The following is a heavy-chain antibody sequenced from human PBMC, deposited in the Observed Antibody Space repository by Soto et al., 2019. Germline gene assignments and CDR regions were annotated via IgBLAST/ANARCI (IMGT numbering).Heavy chain of an antibody. D-gene: IGHD2-2*01. J-gene: IGHJ4*02. Sequence: VQSGAXVXXXGASXXVSXXVSXYXLTELXXHWVXQXXXXXXXXMGGFDPEDGETIYAQKFQGRVTMTEDTSTDTAYMELSSQRSEDTAVYYCATTFPPAAMSDYFDYWGQGTLVTVSS. CDR2: FDPEDGET. V-gene: IGHV1-24*01. CDR3: ATTFPPAAMSDYFDY. CDR1: XYXLTELX.